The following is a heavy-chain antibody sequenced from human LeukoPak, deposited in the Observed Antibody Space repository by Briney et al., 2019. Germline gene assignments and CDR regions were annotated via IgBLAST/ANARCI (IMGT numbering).Heavy chain of an antibody. CDR1: GFTFCHYG. J-gene: IGHJ4*02. CDR3: ARDQDGYNLFDY. CDR2: IWYDGSEK. Sequence: GGSLTLSCAASGFTFCHYGMHWVRQAPGKGLEGVAIIWYDGSEKFYADSVQGRFTISRDNSKDTLYLQMNSLRLDDTGVYYCARDQDGYNLFDYWGQGTLVTVSS. D-gene: IGHD5-24*01. V-gene: IGHV3-33*01.